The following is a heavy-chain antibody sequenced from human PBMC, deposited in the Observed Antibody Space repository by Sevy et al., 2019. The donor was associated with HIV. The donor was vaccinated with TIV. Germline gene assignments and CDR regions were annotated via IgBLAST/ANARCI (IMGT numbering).Heavy chain of an antibody. CDR3: ARRAVTAIRGWYFDL. J-gene: IGHJ2*01. CDR2: IFFSGNT. V-gene: IGHV4-59*01. CDR1: GASIRTYF. Sequence: SETLSLTCTVSGASIRTYFWSWIRQPPGKGLEWIGGIFFSGNTNYNPSVKSRVTISVDTAKNQFSLKLTSVTAADTAVYYCARRAVTAIRGWYFDLWGRGTLVTDSS. D-gene: IGHD2-21*02.